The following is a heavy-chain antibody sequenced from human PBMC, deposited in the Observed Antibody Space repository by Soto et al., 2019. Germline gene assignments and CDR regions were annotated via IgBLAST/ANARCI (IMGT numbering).Heavy chain of an antibody. V-gene: IGHV4-59*01. J-gene: IGHJ3*02. D-gene: IGHD3-22*01. CDR2: IYNSGST. CDR1: GGSISNYY. Sequence: PSETLSLTCTVSGGSISNYYWNWIRQPPGKGLEWIGSIYNSGSTNYNPSLKSRVTISVDTSKNQFSLEQSSVTAADTAVYYCAREYYYDSSGYYSRGAFDIWGQGAMVTVSS. CDR3: AREYYYDSSGYYSRGAFDI.